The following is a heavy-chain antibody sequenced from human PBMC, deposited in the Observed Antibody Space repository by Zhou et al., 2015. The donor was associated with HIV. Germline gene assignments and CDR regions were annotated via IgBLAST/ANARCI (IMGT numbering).Heavy chain of an antibody. V-gene: IGHV1-69*01. J-gene: IGHJ4*02. CDR2: IIPIFGTA. CDR3: AVGGPYSSGWLNFRFDY. Sequence: QVQLVQSGAEVKKPGSSVKVSCKASGGTFSSYAISWVRQAPGQGLEWMGGIIPIFGTANYAQKFQGRVTITADESTSTAYMELSSLRSEDTAVYYCAVGGPYSSGWLNFRFDYWGQGTLVTVSS. CDR1: GGTFSSYA. D-gene: IGHD6-19*01.